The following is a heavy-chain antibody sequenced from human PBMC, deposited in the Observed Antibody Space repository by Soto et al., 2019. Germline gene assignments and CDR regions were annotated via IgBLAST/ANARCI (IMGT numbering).Heavy chain of an antibody. CDR3: TRAPITMIVVAPDY. Sequence: GGSLRLSCTASGFTFGDYAMSWFRQAPGKGLEWVGFIRSKAYGGTTEYAASVKGRFTISRDDSKSIAYLQMNRLKTEDTAVYYCTRAPITMIVVAPDYWGQGTLVTVSS. J-gene: IGHJ4*02. CDR1: GFTFGDYA. D-gene: IGHD3-22*01. CDR2: IRSKAYGGTT. V-gene: IGHV3-49*03.